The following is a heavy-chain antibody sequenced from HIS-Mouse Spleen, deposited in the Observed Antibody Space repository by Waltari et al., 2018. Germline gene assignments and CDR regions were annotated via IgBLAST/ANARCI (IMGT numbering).Heavy chain of an antibody. Sequence: QLQLQESGPGLVKPSETLSLTCTVSGGSISSSSYYWGWIRQPPGKGLEWIGSIYYSGRTYYNPSLKWRVTISVDTSKNQFSRKLSSVTAADTAVYYCAREIPYSSSWYDWYFDLWGRGTLVTVSS. V-gene: IGHV4-39*07. CDR1: GGSISSSSYY. J-gene: IGHJ2*01. D-gene: IGHD6-13*01. CDR3: AREIPYSSSWYDWYFDL. CDR2: IYYSGRT.